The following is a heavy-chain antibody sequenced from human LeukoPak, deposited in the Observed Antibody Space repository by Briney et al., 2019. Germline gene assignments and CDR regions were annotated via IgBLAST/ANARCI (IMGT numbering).Heavy chain of an antibody. CDR3: AKEPHILTGYYTDYFDS. V-gene: IGHV3-23*01. CDR2: ISSNGDDT. Sequence: GGSLRLSCAASGFIFSNYAMSWVRQTPGKGLEWVSLISSNGDDTYDADSVKGRFTISRDNSKNTLYLQMNSLRAEDTAVYYCAKEPHILTGYYTDYFDSWGQGALVTVSS. CDR1: GFIFSNYA. J-gene: IGHJ4*02. D-gene: IGHD3-9*01.